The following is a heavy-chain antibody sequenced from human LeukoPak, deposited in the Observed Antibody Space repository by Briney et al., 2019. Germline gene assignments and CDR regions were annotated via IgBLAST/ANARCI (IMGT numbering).Heavy chain of an antibody. CDR3: ARDALLGNVVVPAVTYRNDAFDI. CDR2: IYYSGST. V-gene: IGHV4-39*02. CDR1: GGSISSSSYY. Sequence: SETLSLTCTVSGGSISSSSYYWGWIRQPPGKGLEWIGSIYYSGSTYYNPSLKSRVTISVDTSKNQFSLKLSSVTAADTAVYYCARDALLGNVVVPAVTYRNDAFDIWGQGTMVTVS. D-gene: IGHD2-2*01. J-gene: IGHJ3*02.